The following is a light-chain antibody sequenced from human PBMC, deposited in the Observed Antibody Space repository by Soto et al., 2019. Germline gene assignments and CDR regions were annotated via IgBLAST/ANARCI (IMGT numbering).Light chain of an antibody. V-gene: IGLV6-57*04. J-gene: IGLJ2*01. Sequence: NFMLTQPHSVSESPGKTLSISCTRSSGSIANNYVQWYQQRPGSAPTTVIYENNKRLSGVPDRFSASTDGSSNSASPTISGLQNEDEADYYCPSYDSDIVVFGGGTKLTVL. CDR1: SGSIANNY. CDR3: PSYDSDIVV. CDR2: ENN.